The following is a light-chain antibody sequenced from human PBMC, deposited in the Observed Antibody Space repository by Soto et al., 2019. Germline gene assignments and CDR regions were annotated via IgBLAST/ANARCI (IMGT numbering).Light chain of an antibody. CDR2: AAS. Sequence: IQMTQSPSSLSAYVGDRVTITCRASQNINNYLNWYQQKPGKAPKLLIYAASSLQSGVPSRFSDSGSVTNLNLTISSHQSEEFATYYYQQSYSPPFTFGQGTKLEIK. J-gene: IGKJ2*01. CDR1: QNINNY. V-gene: IGKV1-39*01. CDR3: QQSYSPPFT.